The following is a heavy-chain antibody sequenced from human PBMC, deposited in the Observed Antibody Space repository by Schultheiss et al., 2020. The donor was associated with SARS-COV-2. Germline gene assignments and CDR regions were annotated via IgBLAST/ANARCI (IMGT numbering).Heavy chain of an antibody. CDR2: IYYSGST. J-gene: IGHJ6*03. Sequence: SETLSLTCAVSGGSISSYYWSWIRQPPGKGLEWIGYIYYSGSTNYNPSLKSRVTISVDTSKNQFSLKLSSVTAADTAVYYCARGSLDTAMVSYYYYMDVWGKGTTVTVSS. CDR3: ARGSLDTAMVSYYYYMDV. D-gene: IGHD5-18*01. V-gene: IGHV4-59*01. CDR1: GGSISSYY.